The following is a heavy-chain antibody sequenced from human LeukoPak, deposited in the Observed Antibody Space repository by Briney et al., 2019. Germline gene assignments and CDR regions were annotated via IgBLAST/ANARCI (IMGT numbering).Heavy chain of an antibody. D-gene: IGHD2-15*01. CDR1: EFTFSDYA. J-gene: IGHJ4*01. V-gene: IGHV3-21*01. CDR2: ITSTSSYI. CDR3: ARDYGGSSSFDY. Sequence: PGGSLRLSCTASEFTFSDYAISWVRQAPGKGLEWVSSITSTSSYINYADSVKGRFTISRDNAKNSLYLQVNSLRAEDTAVYYCARDYGGSSSFDYWGQGTLVTVSS.